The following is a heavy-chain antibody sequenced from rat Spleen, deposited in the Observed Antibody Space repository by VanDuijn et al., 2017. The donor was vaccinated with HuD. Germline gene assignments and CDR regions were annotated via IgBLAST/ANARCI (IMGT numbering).Heavy chain of an antibody. D-gene: IGHD1-8*01. CDR2: ISYDGSRT. CDR1: GFTFSDYN. V-gene: IGHV5S10*01. Sequence: EVQLVESGGGLVQPGRSLKLSCAASGFTFSDYNMAWVRQAPKKGLEWVATISYDGSRTYYRDSVKGRFTISRHNAGSTLYLQMDSLRSEDTATYYCATGGDFNYRFAYWGQGTLVTVSS. CDR3: ATGGDFNYRFAY. J-gene: IGHJ3*01.